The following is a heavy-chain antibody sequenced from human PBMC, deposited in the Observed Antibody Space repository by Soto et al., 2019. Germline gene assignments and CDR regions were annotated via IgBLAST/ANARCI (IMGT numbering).Heavy chain of an antibody. CDR1: GGTFSSYT. CDR2: IIPILGIE. D-gene: IGHD3-10*01. V-gene: IGHV1-69*08. CDR3: ARDRMVRGGNLRDV. Sequence: QVQLVQSGAEVKKPGSSVKVSCKASGGTFSSYTISWVRQAPGKGLEWRGRIIPILGIENYAQKFQGRVTITADKSTSTAYMELSSLRSEDTAVYYCARDRMVRGGNLRDVWGQGTTVTVSS. J-gene: IGHJ6*02.